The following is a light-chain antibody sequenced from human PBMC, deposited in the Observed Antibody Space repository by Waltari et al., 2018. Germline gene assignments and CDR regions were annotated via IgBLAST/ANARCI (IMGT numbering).Light chain of an antibody. Sequence: QSPLTQPPSVSGSPGQSVTISCTGTSSDVGRYDRVSWYQQSPGTAPNLLIYGVTSRPSGVPDRLSGSKSGNTASLTISGLQAEDEGDYYFSSYTTSSTFVFGTGTEVTVL. CDR2: GVT. V-gene: IGLV2-18*02. CDR3: SSYTTSSTFV. J-gene: IGLJ1*01. CDR1: SSDVGRYDR.